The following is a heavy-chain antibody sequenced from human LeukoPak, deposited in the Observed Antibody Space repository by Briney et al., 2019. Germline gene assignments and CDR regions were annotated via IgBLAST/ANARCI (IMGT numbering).Heavy chain of an antibody. CDR1: GGSISSGGHS. Sequence: SETLSLTCAVSGGSISSGGHSWSWIRQPPGKGLEWIGYIYQNGDTYYSPSLKSRIIISLDRSRNQFSLNLTSVTAADTAVYYCAKISGSGYPNWFDPWGQGTLVTVSS. J-gene: IGHJ5*02. CDR2: IYQNGDT. V-gene: IGHV4-30-2*01. CDR3: AKISGSGYPNWFDP. D-gene: IGHD3-3*01.